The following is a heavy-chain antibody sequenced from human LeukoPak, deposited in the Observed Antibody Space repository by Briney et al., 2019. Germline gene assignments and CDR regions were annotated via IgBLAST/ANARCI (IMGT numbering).Heavy chain of an antibody. V-gene: IGHV3-64D*06. J-gene: IGHJ4*02. CDR1: GFTFSTRP. D-gene: IGHD6-19*01. Sequence: GGSLRLSCSASGFTFSTRPMHWVRQAPGKGLQYVSGSSADGESTYYADSVKGRFIISRDNSKNTVYLQMSSLRPEDTAMYYCVNQISGWVYWGQGTLVTVSS. CDR2: SSADGEST. CDR3: VNQISGWVY.